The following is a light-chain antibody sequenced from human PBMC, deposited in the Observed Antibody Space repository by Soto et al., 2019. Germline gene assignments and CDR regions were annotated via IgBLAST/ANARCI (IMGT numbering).Light chain of an antibody. CDR2: AAS. J-gene: IGKJ5*01. V-gene: IGKV1-39*01. CDR3: QQSYSTPPT. Sequence: DIQMTQSPSSLSASVGDRVTITCRASQSISSYLNWYQQKPGKAPKLLIYAASSLQSGVPSRFSGSGSGTDFTLTISSLQPEDFATYYCQQSYSTPPTCGQWTRLEIK. CDR1: QSISSY.